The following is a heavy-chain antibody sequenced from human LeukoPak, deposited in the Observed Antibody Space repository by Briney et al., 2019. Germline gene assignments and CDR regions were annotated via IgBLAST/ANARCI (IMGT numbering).Heavy chain of an antibody. CDR2: ISSSSSYI. CDR3: AREPSRADYYDSSSQYNWFDP. Sequence: PGGSLRLSCAASGFTFSSYSMNWVRQAPGKGLEWVSSISSSSSYIYYADSVKGRFTISRDNAKNSLYLQMNSLRAEDTAVYYCAREPSRADYYDSSSQYNWFDPWGQGTLVTVSS. D-gene: IGHD3-22*01. J-gene: IGHJ5*02. V-gene: IGHV3-21*01. CDR1: GFTFSSYS.